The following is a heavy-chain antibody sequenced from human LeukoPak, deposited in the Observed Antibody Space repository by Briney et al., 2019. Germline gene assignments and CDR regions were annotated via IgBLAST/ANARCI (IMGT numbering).Heavy chain of an antibody. CDR2: ISGSGGST. CDR3: AKDGSGSYSDLASTTGYY. CDR1: GFTFSSYA. V-gene: IGHV3-23*01. Sequence: PGGSLRLSCAASGFTFSSYAMSWVRQAPGKGLEWVSAISGSGGSTYYADSVKGRFTISRDNSKNTLYLQMNSLRAEDTAVYYCAKDGSGSYSDLASTTGYYWGQGTLVTVSS. J-gene: IGHJ4*02. D-gene: IGHD1-26*01.